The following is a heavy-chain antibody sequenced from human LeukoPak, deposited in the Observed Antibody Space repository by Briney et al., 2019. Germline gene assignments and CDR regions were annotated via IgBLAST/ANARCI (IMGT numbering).Heavy chain of an antibody. CDR1: GFTFSSYA. Sequence: GGSLRLSCAASGFTFSSYAMHWVRQAPGKGLEWVAAISYDGSNKYYADSVKGRFTISRDKSKNTLSLQMNSLRAEDTAVYYCAQQVGYCSSGSCYFTYWGQGTLVTVSS. CDR2: ISYDGSNK. CDR3: AQQVGYCSSGSCYFTY. D-gene: IGHD2-15*01. J-gene: IGHJ1*01. V-gene: IGHV3-30-3*01.